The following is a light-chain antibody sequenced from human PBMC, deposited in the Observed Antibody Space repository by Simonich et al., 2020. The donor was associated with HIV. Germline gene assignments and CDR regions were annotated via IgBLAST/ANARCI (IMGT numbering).Light chain of an antibody. CDR1: SSDDGCYKF. CDR3: SSYTSSSTWV. Sequence: QSALTQPASVSGSPGQSITISCTGTSSDDGCYKFVSWYQQHPGKAPKLMIYDVRTRPSGVSNRFSGSKSGNTASLTISGLQAEDEADYYCSSYTSSSTWVFGGGTKLTVL. V-gene: IGLV2-14*01. CDR2: DVR. J-gene: IGLJ3*02.